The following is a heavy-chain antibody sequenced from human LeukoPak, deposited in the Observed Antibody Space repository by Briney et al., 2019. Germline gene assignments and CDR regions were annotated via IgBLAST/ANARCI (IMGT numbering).Heavy chain of an antibody. CDR2: IYYSGST. CDR3: ARQLVRGVYDRPYYFDY. V-gene: IGHV4-39*01. CDR1: GGSISSYY. J-gene: IGHJ4*02. Sequence: SETLSLTCTVSGGSISSYYWGWIRQPPGKGLEWIGSIYYSGSTYYNPSLKSRVTISVDTSKNQFSLKLSSVTAADTAVYYCARQLVRGVYDRPYYFDYWGQGTLVTVSS. D-gene: IGHD3-10*01.